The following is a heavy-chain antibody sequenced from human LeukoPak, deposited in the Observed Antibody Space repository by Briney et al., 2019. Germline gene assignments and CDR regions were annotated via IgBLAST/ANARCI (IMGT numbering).Heavy chain of an antibody. CDR2: ISSSSSTI. D-gene: IGHD3-3*01. V-gene: IGHV3-48*01. CDR3: ARGSGGYDFWSGYFFDY. J-gene: IGHJ4*02. CDR1: GFTFSSYS. Sequence: GGSLRLSCAASGFTFSSYSMNWVRQAPGKGLEWVSYISSSSSTIYYADSVKGRFTISRDNAKDSLYLQMNSLRAEDTAVYYCARGSGGYDFWSGYFFDYWGQGTLVTVSS.